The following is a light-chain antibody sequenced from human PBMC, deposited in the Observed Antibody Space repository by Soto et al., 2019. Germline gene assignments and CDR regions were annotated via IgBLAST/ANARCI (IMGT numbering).Light chain of an antibody. CDR2: DVS. V-gene: IGLV2-14*03. CDR3: SSYTSSSTWV. Sequence: QSALTQPASVSGSPGQSITISCTGTSSDVGGYNYVSWYQQHPGKAPKLMIYDVSNRPSGVSNRVSGSKSGNAASLTISGREADDEDDYYCSSYTSSSTWVFGGGTKLTVL. CDR1: SSDVGGYNY. J-gene: IGLJ3*02.